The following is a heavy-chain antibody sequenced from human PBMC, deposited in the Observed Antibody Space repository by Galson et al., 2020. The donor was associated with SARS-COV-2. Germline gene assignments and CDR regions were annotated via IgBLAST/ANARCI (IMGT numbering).Heavy chain of an antibody. CDR1: GFTFGQAR. Sequence: GESLKISCAASGFTFGQARMSWVRQAPGKGLEWVGRITSKTDGGTTDYAAPVRGRFSISRHDSRKTLYLQMNSLKPEDTAVYYCTTEDSGSGLPFDYWCQGALVTVSS. CDR3: TTEDSGSGLPFDY. V-gene: IGHV3-15*01. CDR2: ITSKTDGGTT. J-gene: IGHJ4*02. D-gene: IGHD1-26*01.